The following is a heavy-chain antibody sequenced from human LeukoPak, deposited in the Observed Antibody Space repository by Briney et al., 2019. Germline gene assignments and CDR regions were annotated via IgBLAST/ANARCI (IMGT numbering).Heavy chain of an antibody. CDR2: ISSSGSAI. J-gene: IGHJ4*02. CDR3: AREKLSFFDSSGYFDY. CDR1: GFTFNIYA. Sequence: PGGSLRLSCAASGFTFNIYAMNWVRQAPGKGLEWVSFISSSGSAIHYADSVRGRFTISRDNAKNSLYLQMSRLRAEDTAVYYCAREKLSFFDSSGYFDYWGQGTLVTVSS. D-gene: IGHD3-22*01. V-gene: IGHV3-48*03.